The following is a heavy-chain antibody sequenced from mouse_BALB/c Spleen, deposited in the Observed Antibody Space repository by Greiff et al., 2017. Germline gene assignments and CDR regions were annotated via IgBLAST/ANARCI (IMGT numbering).Heavy chain of an antibody. J-gene: IGHJ4*01. V-gene: IGHV1S135*01. D-gene: IGHD2-14*01. CDR1: GYSFTDYN. CDR2: IDPYNGCT. CDR3: VKERYDDGYYAMDD. Sequence: VQLQQSGPELVKPGASVSVSCKASGYSFTDYNMYWVQQSHGKSLEWIGYIDPYNGCTSYNQKFKGKATLTVDKSYSTAFMHLNSLTSDDSAVYSCVKERYDDGYYAMDDWGEGTSVTVSS.